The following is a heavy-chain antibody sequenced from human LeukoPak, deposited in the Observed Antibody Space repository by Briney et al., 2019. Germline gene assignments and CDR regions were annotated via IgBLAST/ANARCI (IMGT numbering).Heavy chain of an antibody. CDR1: GGSISSSSYY. V-gene: IGHV4-39*07. CDR3: ARDRIAVAGLDY. J-gene: IGHJ4*02. Sequence: SETLSLTCTVSGGSISSSSYYWGWIRRPPGKGLEWIGSIYYSGSTYYNPSLKSRVTISVDTSKNQFSLKLSSVTAADTAVYYCARDRIAVAGLDYWGQGTLVTVSS. D-gene: IGHD6-19*01. CDR2: IYYSGST.